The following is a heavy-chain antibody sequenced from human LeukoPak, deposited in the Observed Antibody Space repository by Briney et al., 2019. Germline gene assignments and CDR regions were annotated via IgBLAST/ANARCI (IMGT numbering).Heavy chain of an antibody. CDR2: ISSTGTTI. V-gene: IGHV3-11*04. CDR1: GFTFSDYY. Sequence: PGGSLRLSCAASGFTFSDYYMSWIRQAPGKGLEWVSYISSTGTTIYYADSVKGRFTISRDNSKNTLYLQMNSLRAEDTAVYYCARESVMVVGSRSYYYYMDVWGKGTTVTVS. J-gene: IGHJ6*03. CDR3: ARESVMVVGSRSYYYYMDV. D-gene: IGHD2-8*01.